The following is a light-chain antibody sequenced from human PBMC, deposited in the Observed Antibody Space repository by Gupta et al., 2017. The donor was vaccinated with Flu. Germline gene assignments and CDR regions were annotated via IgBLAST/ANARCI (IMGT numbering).Light chain of an antibody. Sequence: DIQMTQSPSSLSASVGDRVTIACQASQDINNYLTWYHQGAGKAPKPLIYDASLLEAGVPSRFSGSGSGTYFTFTITSLHPDDVGTYYCQQYNSLPHTFGQGTKMDI. J-gene: IGKJ2*01. CDR1: QDINNY. CDR2: DAS. CDR3: QQYNSLPHT. V-gene: IGKV1-33*01.